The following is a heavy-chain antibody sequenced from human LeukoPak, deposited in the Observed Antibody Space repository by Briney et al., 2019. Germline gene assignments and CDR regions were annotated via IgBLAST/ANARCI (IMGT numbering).Heavy chain of an antibody. V-gene: IGHV1-18*01. Sequence: ASVKVSCKASGYTFTNYAITWVRQAPGQGLEWKGWISVYNGNTNYAQKLQGRVTMTTDTSTSTAYMELRSLRSDDTAVYYCARGFAHYDSSNYDYWGQGTLVTVSS. CDR2: ISVYNGNT. CDR1: GYTFTNYA. CDR3: ARGFAHYDSSNYDY. D-gene: IGHD3-22*01. J-gene: IGHJ4*02.